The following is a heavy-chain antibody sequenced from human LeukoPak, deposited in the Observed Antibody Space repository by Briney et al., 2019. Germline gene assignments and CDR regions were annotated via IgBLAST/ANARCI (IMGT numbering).Heavy chain of an antibody. CDR3: AKISSSSCTDY. J-gene: IGHJ4*02. Sequence: GGSLRLSCAASGFTFSSYAMSWVRQAPGKGLEWVSSISGSSVGTYYADSVKGRFTFSRDNSKNTLYLQMNSLRAEDTAVYYCAKISSSSCTDYWGQGTLVTVSS. CDR1: GFTFSSYA. D-gene: IGHD6-19*01. CDR2: ISGSSVGT. V-gene: IGHV3-23*01.